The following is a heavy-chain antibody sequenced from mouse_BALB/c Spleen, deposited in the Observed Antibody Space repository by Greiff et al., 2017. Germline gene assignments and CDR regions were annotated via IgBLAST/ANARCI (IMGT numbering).Heavy chain of an antibody. CDR3: ARDAGVRRGYWYFDV. Sequence: EVQLVESGRGLVQPGGSLRLSCATSGFTFSDFYMEWVRQPPGKRLEWIAASRNKANDYTTEYSASVKGRFIVSRDTSQSILYLQMNALRAEDTAIYYCARDAGVRRGYWYFDVWGAGTTVTVSS. V-gene: IGHV7-1*02. CDR1: GFTFSDFY. J-gene: IGHJ1*01. CDR2: SRNKANDYTT. D-gene: IGHD2-14*01.